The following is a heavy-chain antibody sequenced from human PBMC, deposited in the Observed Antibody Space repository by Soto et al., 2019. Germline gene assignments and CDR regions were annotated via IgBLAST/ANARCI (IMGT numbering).Heavy chain of an antibody. Sequence: GGSLRLSCAASGFIFSSFALHWVRQAPGKGLEWVAVIRYDGTEKYNGDSVKGRFTISRDNSKNTVYLEMTSLKAEDTAVYYCVKEASGWKSRGSFDLWGRGTMVTVSS. CDR1: GFIFSSFA. D-gene: IGHD6-19*01. V-gene: IGHV3-33*06. J-gene: IGHJ3*01. CDR2: IRYDGTEK. CDR3: VKEASGWKSRGSFDL.